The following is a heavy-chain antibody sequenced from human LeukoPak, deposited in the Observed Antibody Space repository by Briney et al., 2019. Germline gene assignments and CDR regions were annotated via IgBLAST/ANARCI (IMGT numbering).Heavy chain of an antibody. D-gene: IGHD6-19*01. CDR2: INHSGST. CDR1: GGSFSGYY. V-gene: IGHV4-34*01. CDR3: ARVSIAVAGTVDY. Sequence: SSETLSLTCAVYGGSFSGYYWSWIRQPPGKGLEWIGEINHSGSTNYNPSLKSRVTISVDTSKNQFSLKLSSVTAADTAVYYCARVSIAVAGTVDYWGQGTLVTVSS. J-gene: IGHJ4*02.